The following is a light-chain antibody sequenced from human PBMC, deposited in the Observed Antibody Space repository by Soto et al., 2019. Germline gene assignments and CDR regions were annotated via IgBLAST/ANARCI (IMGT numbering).Light chain of an antibody. V-gene: IGLV2-14*01. Sequence: QSALTQPASVSGSPGQSITISCTGTSSDVGANIFVSWYQQHPGKVPKLMIYTVSSRPSWVSQRFSGSKSGNTASLTISGLQAEDEADYYCSSFTTDSTYVFGTGTKLTVL. J-gene: IGLJ1*01. CDR2: TVS. CDR1: SSDVGANIF. CDR3: SSFTTDSTYV.